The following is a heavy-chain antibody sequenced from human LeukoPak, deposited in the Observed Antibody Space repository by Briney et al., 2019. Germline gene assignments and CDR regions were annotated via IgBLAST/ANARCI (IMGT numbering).Heavy chain of an antibody. V-gene: IGHV4-59*01. J-gene: IGHJ4*02. CDR2: IYYSGST. Sequence: PSETLSLACTVSGGSISSYYWSWIRQPPGKGLEWIGYIYYSGSTNYNPSLKSRVTMSFDTSKDQFSLNLSSVTAADTAVYYCARVPLSYYYESSGYSKPYYFDYWGQGTLVTVSS. CDR1: GGSISSYY. D-gene: IGHD3-22*01. CDR3: ARVPLSYYYESSGYSKPYYFDY.